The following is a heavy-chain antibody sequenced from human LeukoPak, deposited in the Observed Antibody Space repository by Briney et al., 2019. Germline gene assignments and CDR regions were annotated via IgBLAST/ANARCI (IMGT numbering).Heavy chain of an antibody. D-gene: IGHD3-22*01. J-gene: IGHJ5*02. V-gene: IGHV4-61*02. CDR2: IYTSGST. CDR3: ARSSGIGIYGSSGYSQLPHWFDP. Sequence: PSETLSLTCTVSGGSISSGSYYWSWIRQPAGKGLEWIGRIYTSGSTNYNPSLKSRVTISVDTSKNQFSLKLSSVTAADTAVYYCARSSGIGIYGSSGYSQLPHWFDPWGQGTLVTVSS. CDR1: GGSISSGSYY.